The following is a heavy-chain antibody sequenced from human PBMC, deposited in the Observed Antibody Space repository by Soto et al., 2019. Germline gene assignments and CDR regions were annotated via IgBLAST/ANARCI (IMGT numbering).Heavy chain of an antibody. J-gene: IGHJ6*02. D-gene: IGHD6-6*01. Sequence: PVKVSCKPSGGTFSSYAISWVRQAPGQGLEWMGGVVPLFRTTNYAQKFQGRVTITADTSTYTVYMELSGLRSGDTAVYYCARHGLGAARSYYYYLMDVWGQGTTVTVS. CDR1: GGTFSSYA. CDR2: VVPLFRTT. V-gene: IGHV1-69*06. CDR3: ARHGLGAARSYYYYLMDV.